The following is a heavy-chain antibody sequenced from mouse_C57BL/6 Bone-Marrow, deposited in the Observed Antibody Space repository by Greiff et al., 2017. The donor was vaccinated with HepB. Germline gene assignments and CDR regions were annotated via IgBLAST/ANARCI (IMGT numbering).Heavy chain of an antibody. D-gene: IGHD4-1*01. CDR2: IHPNSGST. CDR1: GYTFTSYW. Sequence: QVQLQQPGAELVKPGASVKLSCKASGYTFTSYWMHWVKQRPGQGLEWIGMIHPNSGSTNYNEKFKSKATLTVDKSSSTAYMQLSSLTSEDSAVYYCAREVTGTRYFDVWGTGTTVTVSS. V-gene: IGHV1-64*01. J-gene: IGHJ1*03. CDR3: AREVTGTRYFDV.